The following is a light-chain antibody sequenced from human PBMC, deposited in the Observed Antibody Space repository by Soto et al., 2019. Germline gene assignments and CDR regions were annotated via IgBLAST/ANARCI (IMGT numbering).Light chain of an antibody. Sequence: QSVLTRPASVSGSPGQSITISCAGTSSDVGRYTYVSWYQQHPGKAPKLIIYDVYNRPSGVSTRFSGSKSGNTASLTISGLQAEDEADYYCTSYTSTSTPYVFGGGTKVT. V-gene: IGLV2-14*01. CDR2: DVY. CDR1: SSDVGRYTY. CDR3: TSYTSTSTPYV. J-gene: IGLJ1*01.